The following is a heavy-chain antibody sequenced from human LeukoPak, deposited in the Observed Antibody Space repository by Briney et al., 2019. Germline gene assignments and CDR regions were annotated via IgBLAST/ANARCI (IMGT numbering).Heavy chain of an antibody. CDR3: AKSKYSSSCFGEYYFDY. V-gene: IGHV3-23*01. CDR1: GFTFSNYA. CDR2: ISGSGGTT. Sequence: GGSLRLSCAASGFTFSNYAMSWVRQAPGKGLEWVSAISGSGGTTYYADSVKGRFTISRDNSKNTLYLQMNSLRAEDTAVYYCAKSKYSSSCFGEYYFDYWGQGTLVTVSS. D-gene: IGHD6-13*01. J-gene: IGHJ4*02.